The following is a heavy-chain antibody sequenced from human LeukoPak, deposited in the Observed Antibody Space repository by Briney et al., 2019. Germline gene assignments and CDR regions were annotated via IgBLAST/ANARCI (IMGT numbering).Heavy chain of an antibody. CDR1: GFTFTNYW. D-gene: IGHD2/OR15-2a*01. CDR2: INVDGSEY. J-gene: IGHJ4*02. Sequence: PGGSLRLSCVASGFTFTNYWMNWVRQAPGKELEWVANINVDGSEYNYVDSVKGRFTISRDNAKNSLFLQMHSLRAEDTAVYYCVKNIGHETFDYWGQGTLLTVSS. V-gene: IGHV3-7*03. CDR3: VKNIGHETFDY.